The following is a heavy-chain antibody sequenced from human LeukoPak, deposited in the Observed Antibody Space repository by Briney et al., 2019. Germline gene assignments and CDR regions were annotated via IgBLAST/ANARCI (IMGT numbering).Heavy chain of an antibody. Sequence: GVSVKVSCKASGYTFTSYGISWVRQAPGQGLEWMGWISAYNGNTNYAQKLQGRVTMTTDSSTSTAYMELRSLRSDDTAVYYCARESYSSSSQYYFDYWGQGTLVTVSS. V-gene: IGHV1-18*01. CDR3: ARESYSSSSQYYFDY. D-gene: IGHD6-6*01. CDR2: ISAYNGNT. J-gene: IGHJ4*02. CDR1: GYTFTSYG.